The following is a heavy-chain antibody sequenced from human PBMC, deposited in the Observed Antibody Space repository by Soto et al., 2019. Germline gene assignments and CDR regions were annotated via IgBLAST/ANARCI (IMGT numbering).Heavy chain of an antibody. CDR3: ARHGSN. CDR1: GVSIGNSSYY. J-gene: IGHJ4*02. V-gene: IGHV4-39*01. Sequence: SETLSLPCSVSGVSIGNSSYYWGWIRRPPGKGLEWIGTIYYSGITYYNPSLKSRVTISVDTSKNQFSLKLTSVSAAEKAVYYCARHGSNWGQGTLVTVSS. CDR2: IYYSGIT.